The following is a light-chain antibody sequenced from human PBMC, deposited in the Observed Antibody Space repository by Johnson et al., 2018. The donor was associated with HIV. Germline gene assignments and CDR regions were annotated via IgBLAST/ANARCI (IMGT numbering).Light chain of an antibody. Sequence: QSVLTQPPSVSAAPGQKVTISCSGSSSNIGNNYVSWYQQLPGKAPKLLIYENNKLPSGIPDRFSGSKSGTSATLGITGLKTGDEADYYCGTWDSSLSAYVFGTGTKVTVL. CDR2: ENN. J-gene: IGLJ1*01. CDR1: SSNIGNNY. CDR3: GTWDSSLSAYV. V-gene: IGLV1-51*02.